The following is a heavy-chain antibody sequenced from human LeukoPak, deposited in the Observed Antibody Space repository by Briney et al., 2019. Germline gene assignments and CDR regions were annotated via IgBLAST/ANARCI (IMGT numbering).Heavy chain of an antibody. D-gene: IGHD1-26*01. V-gene: IGHV3-53*01. CDR2: IYSGGRT. CDR1: GFTVINNY. CDR3: AMGAKGEYFQV. Sequence: GGSLRLSCAASGFTVINNYLTWVRQAPGKGLEWVSDIYSGGRTHFADSVKGRFTISRDSSKNTLYLQMNSLRAEDTAVYYCAMGAKGEYFQVWDQGTLVTVSS. J-gene: IGHJ1*01.